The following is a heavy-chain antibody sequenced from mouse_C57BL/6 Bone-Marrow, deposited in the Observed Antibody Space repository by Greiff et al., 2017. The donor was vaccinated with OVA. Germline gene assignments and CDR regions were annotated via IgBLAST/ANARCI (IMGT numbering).Heavy chain of an antibody. CDR1: GFTFSDYY. D-gene: IGHD2-4*01. CDR2: ISNGGGST. V-gene: IGHV5-12*01. Sequence: EVKVVESGGGLVQPGGSLKLSCAASGFTFSDYYMYWVRQTPEKRLEWFAYISNGGGSTYYPDTVKGRFTITRDNAKNTLYLQMSRLKSEDTATYYCARQYYDYPWFADWGQGTLVTVSA. J-gene: IGHJ3*01. CDR3: ARQYYDYPWFAD.